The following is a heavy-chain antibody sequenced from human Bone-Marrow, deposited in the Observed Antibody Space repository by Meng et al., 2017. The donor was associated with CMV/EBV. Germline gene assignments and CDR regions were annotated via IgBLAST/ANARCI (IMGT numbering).Heavy chain of an antibody. CDR1: GGSFSGYY. CDR3: ARGGVGPMGITNDAFDI. D-gene: IGHD3-22*01. CDR2: INHSGST. Sequence: SETLSLTCAVYGGSFSGYYWSWIRQPPGKGLEWIGEINHSGSTNYNPSLKSRVTISVDTSKNQFSLKLSSVTAADTAVYYCARGGVGPMGITNDAFDIWGQGTMVTVSS. J-gene: IGHJ3*02. V-gene: IGHV4-34*01.